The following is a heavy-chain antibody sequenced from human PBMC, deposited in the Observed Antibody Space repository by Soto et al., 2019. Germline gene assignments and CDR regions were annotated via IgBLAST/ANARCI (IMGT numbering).Heavy chain of an antibody. CDR1: GGSISSSNW. J-gene: IGHJ6*02. Sequence: ETLSLTFAVSGGSISSSNWWSWVRQPPGKGLEWIGEIYHSGSTNYNPSLKSRVTISVDKSKNQFSLKLSSVTAADTAVYYCARDKIAAANYYYYYYGMDVWGQGTTVTVSS. CDR3: ARDKIAAANYYYYYYGMDV. D-gene: IGHD6-13*01. CDR2: IYHSGST. V-gene: IGHV4-4*02.